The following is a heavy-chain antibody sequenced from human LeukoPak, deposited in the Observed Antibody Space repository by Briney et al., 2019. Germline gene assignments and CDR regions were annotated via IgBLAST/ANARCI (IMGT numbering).Heavy chain of an antibody. V-gene: IGHV3-48*01. CDR1: GFSFRSYR. J-gene: IGHJ6*03. CDR3: ARRPSMDV. Sequence: GGSLRLSCAASGFSFRSYRMNWVRQAPGKGLEWVSDISSSSSTIYYADSVKGRFTISRDNAKNSLFLQMNSLRVEDTAMYYCARRPSMDVWGKGTTVTVSS. CDR2: ISSSSSTI.